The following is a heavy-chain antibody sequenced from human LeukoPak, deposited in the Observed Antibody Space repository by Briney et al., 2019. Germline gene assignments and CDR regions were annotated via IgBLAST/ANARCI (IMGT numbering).Heavy chain of an antibody. J-gene: IGHJ6*02. CDR3: AKSDGYSYGYGYYYYYGMDV. D-gene: IGHD5-18*01. Sequence: SQTLSLTCAISGDSVSSNSAAWNWIRQSPSRGLEWLGRTYYRSKWYNDYAVSVKSRITINPDTSKNQFSLQLNSVTPEDTAVYYCAKSDGYSYGYGYYYYYGMDVWAKGPRSPSP. CDR1: GDSVSSNSAA. CDR2: TYYRSKWYN. V-gene: IGHV6-1*01.